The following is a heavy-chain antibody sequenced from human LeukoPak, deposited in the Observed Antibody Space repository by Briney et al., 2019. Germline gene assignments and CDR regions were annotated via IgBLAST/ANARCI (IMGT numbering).Heavy chain of an antibody. CDR1: EFSVSSNY. V-gene: IGHV3-53*01. J-gene: IGHJ4*02. D-gene: IGHD6-19*01. CDR3: ARGRFSGPDDY. CDR2: IYSGGAT. Sequence: PGGSLRLSCAVSEFSVSSNYMNWVSQAPGKGLEWVSVIYSGGATYYADSVRGRFTISRDNSKNMVSLQMTSLGAEDTAVYYCARGRFSGPDDYWGQGTLVTVSS.